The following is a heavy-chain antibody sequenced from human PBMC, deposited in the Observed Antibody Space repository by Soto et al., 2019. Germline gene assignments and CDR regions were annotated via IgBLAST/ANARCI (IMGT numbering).Heavy chain of an antibody. V-gene: IGHV1-69*02. D-gene: IGHD3-10*01. Sequence: SVKVSCKASGGTFSSYTISWVRQAPGQGLEWMGRIIPILGIASYAQKFQGRVTITADKSTSTAYMELSSLRSEDTAVYYCARVRGPYPHEDYFDYWGQGTLVTVSS. CDR1: GGTFSSYT. J-gene: IGHJ4*02. CDR2: IIPILGIA. CDR3: ARVRGPYPHEDYFDY.